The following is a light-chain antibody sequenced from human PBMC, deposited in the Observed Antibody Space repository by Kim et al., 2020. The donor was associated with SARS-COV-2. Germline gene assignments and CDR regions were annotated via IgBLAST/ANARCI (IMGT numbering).Light chain of an antibody. V-gene: IGKV1-39*01. CDR3: QQTYSSPRT. Sequence: ASVGDRVTITCLASQYISSYLNWYQQKAGKPPNLLLYAASILQSGVPSSFSGSESGTDFTLTINSLHPEDFATYYCQQTYSSPRTFGQGTKVDIK. J-gene: IGKJ1*01. CDR2: AAS. CDR1: QYISSY.